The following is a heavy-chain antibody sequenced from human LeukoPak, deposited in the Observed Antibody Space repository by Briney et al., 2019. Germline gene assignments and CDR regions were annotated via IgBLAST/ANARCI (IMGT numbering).Heavy chain of an antibody. J-gene: IGHJ4*02. V-gene: IGHV3-23*01. CDR2: ISGSGGST. D-gene: IGHD2-15*01. Sequence: GGSLRLSCAASGFTFSSYAMSWVRPAPGKGLEWVSAISGSGGSTYYADSVKGRFTISRDNSKNTLYLQMNSLRAEDTAVYYCARCSGGSCYYYFDYWGQGTLVTVSS. CDR1: GFTFSSYA. CDR3: ARCSGGSCYYYFDY.